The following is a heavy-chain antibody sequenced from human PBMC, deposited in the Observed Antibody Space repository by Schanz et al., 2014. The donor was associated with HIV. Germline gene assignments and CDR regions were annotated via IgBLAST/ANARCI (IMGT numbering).Heavy chain of an antibody. CDR1: GFSFDSFG. Sequence: QVQLVESGGGVVQPGGSLRLSCVASGFSFDSFGMHWVRQAPGKGLEWVAVIWFDGRNKYYGDSVKGRFMISRDNSNNTLYLQMNSLRAEDTAVYFCTRGRFLERGGMDVWGQGTAVTVSS. CDR3: TRGRFLERGGMDV. V-gene: IGHV3-33*08. CDR2: IWFDGRNK. D-gene: IGHD3-3*01. J-gene: IGHJ6*02.